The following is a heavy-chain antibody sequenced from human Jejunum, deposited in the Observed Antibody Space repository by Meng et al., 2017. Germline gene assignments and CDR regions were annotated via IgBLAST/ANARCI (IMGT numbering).Heavy chain of an antibody. Sequence: QVQLQESGPGLVRPSGTLTLTCSFSGDSISSNNRWTWVRQPPGRGLEWIGEIYHGGDTNYNPSLTSPVTISVDKSKNQFTLRLNSVTAADTAIYYCARDWGYRDGYCFSGLLEFWGQGILVTVSS. CDR1: GDSISSNNR. CDR2: IYHGGDT. J-gene: IGHJ4*02. CDR3: ARDWGYRDGYCFSGLLEF. V-gene: IGHV4-4*02. D-gene: IGHD2-21*02.